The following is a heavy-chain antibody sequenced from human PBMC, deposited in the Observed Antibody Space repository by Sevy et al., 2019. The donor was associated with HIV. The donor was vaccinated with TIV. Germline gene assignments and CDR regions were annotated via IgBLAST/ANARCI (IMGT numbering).Heavy chain of an antibody. Sequence: GGSLRLSCAASGFSFSSYGMHWVRQAPGKGLEWMSYIQYDGSKKDYADSVKGRFTISRDNSKNTWYLQMNSLRVEDTAVFYCVKEGGGEGGDHWGQGTLVTVSS. CDR2: IQYDGSKK. CDR1: GFSFSSYG. CDR3: VKEGGGEGGDH. J-gene: IGHJ4*02. D-gene: IGHD2-21*01. V-gene: IGHV3-30*02.